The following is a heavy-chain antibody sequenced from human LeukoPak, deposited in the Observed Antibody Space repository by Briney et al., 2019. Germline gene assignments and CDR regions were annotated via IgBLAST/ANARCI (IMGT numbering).Heavy chain of an antibody. D-gene: IGHD3-22*01. V-gene: IGHV3-48*03. CDR2: ITSSGSTI. CDR1: GFTFSTYE. CDR3: ARANFDSRAYTYYFDC. J-gene: IGHJ4*02. Sequence: GGSLGLSCAASGFTFSTYEMNWVRQAPGKGLEWVSYITSSGSTIYYADSVKGRFTISRDNAKNSLYLQMNSLRAEDTAIYYCARANFDSRAYTYYFDCWGQGTLVTVSS.